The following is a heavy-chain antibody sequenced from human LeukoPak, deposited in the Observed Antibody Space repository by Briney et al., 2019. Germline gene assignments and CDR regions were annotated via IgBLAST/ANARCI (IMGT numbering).Heavy chain of an antibody. D-gene: IGHD5-24*01. Sequence: GRSLRLSCAASGFTFSSYGMHWVRQAPGKGLEWVAVISYDGSNKYYADSVKGRFTISRDNSKNTLYLQMNSLRAEDTAVYYCAKDRERWLQSPSDYWGQGTLVTVSS. J-gene: IGHJ4*02. V-gene: IGHV3-30*18. CDR2: ISYDGSNK. CDR3: AKDRERWLQSPSDY. CDR1: GFTFSSYG.